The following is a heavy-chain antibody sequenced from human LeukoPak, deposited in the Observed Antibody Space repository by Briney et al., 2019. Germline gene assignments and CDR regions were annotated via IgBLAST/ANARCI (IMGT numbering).Heavy chain of an antibody. CDR1: GGTFTIYA. CDR2: IIPIFGTA. D-gene: IGHD3-22*01. J-gene: IGHJ4*02. V-gene: IGHV1-69*05. CDR3: ARDHGVVVNLWYFDY. Sequence: SVKVSCKASGGTFTIYAISWVRQAPGQGLEWMGRIIPIFGTANYAQKFQGRVTITTDESTSTAYMELSSLRSEDTAVYYCARDHGVVVNLWYFDYWGQGTLVTVSS.